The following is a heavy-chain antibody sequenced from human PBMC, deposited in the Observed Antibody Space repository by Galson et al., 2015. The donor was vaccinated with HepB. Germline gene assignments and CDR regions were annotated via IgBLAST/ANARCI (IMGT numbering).Heavy chain of an antibody. CDR3: AKDLGRYCSGGSCYSLDY. CDR2: ISYDGSNK. J-gene: IGHJ4*02. Sequence: SLRLSCAASGFTFSSYGMHWVRQAPGKGLEWVAVISYDGSNKYYADSVKGRFTISRDNSKNTLYLQMNSLRAEDTAVYYCAKDLGRYCSGGSCYSLDYWGQGTLVTVSS. D-gene: IGHD2-15*01. V-gene: IGHV3-30*18. CDR1: GFTFSSYG.